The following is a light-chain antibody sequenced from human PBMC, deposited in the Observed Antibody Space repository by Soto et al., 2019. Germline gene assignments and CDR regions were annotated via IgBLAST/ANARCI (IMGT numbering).Light chain of an antibody. Sequence: QSALTQPASVSGSPGQSITISCTGTSSDVGSYNYVSWYQQHPGKAPQLMIYEVSDRPSGVSIRFSGSKSGNTASLTISGLQAEDEADYYCSSYATSSTLVFGGGTKLPS. V-gene: IGLV2-14*01. CDR3: SSYATSSTLV. CDR1: SSDVGSYNY. J-gene: IGLJ3*02. CDR2: EVS.